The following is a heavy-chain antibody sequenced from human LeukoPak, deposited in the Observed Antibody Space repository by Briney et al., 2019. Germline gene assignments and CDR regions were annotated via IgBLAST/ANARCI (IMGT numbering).Heavy chain of an antibody. J-gene: IGHJ4*02. V-gene: IGHV1-18*01. CDR2: ISAYNGNT. CDR3: ARGPYSTGATFYSQYFDF. CDR1: GYTFTSYC. Sequence: ASVKVSCKASGYTFTSYCISWVRQAPGQGLEWMGWISAYNGNTYYAQKFRGRVTMTTDTSTSTAYMELRSLSSDDTAVYYCARGPYSTGATFYSQYFDFWGQGTLVPVSS. D-gene: IGHD2-15*01.